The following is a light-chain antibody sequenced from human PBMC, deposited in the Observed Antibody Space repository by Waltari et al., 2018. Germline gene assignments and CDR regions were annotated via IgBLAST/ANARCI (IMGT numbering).Light chain of an antibody. Sequence: EIVMTQSPATLSVSPGEGAPLSCRASQSISDNLAWYQQKPGQAPRLLFYGASTRATGTPARFSGSGSGTEFTLSITSMQSEDFAVYYCQQYNYWPLLSFGGGTKVEIK. CDR1: QSISDN. CDR2: GAS. V-gene: IGKV3-15*01. CDR3: QQYNYWPLLS. J-gene: IGKJ4*01.